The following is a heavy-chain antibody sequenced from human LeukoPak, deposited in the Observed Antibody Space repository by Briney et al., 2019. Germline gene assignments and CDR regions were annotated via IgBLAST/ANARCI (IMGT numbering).Heavy chain of an antibody. CDR2: INPSSGGT. J-gene: IGHJ5*02. CDR1: GYTFTGYY. D-gene: IGHD6-6*01. Sequence: ASVKVSCKASGYTFTGYYMHWVRQAPGQGLEWMGWINPSSGGTNYAQKFQGRVTMTRDTSISTAYMELSRLRSDDTAVYYCAREDSSSSDWFDPWGQGTLVTVSS. CDR3: AREDSSSSDWFDP. V-gene: IGHV1-2*02.